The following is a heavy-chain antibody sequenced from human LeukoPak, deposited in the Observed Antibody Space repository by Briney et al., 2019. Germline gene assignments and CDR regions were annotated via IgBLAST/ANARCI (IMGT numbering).Heavy chain of an antibody. Sequence: SETLSLTCTVSGGSINTYYWSWLRQPPGKGLEWIGYISYSGSTNYNPSLKGRVTISVDTSKNQFSLKLSSVTAADTAVYYCARGNYGDYFGFWFDPWGQGTLVTVSS. CDR3: ARGNYGDYFGFWFDP. CDR1: GGSINTYY. V-gene: IGHV4-59*12. CDR2: ISYSGST. D-gene: IGHD4-17*01. J-gene: IGHJ5*02.